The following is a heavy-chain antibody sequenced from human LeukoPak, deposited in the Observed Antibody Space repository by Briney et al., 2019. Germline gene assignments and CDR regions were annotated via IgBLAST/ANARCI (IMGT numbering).Heavy chain of an antibody. V-gene: IGHV3-23*01. CDR2: FSGSGGST. D-gene: IGHD4-11*01. CDR3: AKDGGTVTSYYFDS. CDR1: GFTFSSYA. J-gene: IGHJ4*02. Sequence: GGSLRLSCAASGFTFSSYAMSWVRQAPGKGLECISGFSGSGGSTYYADSVKGRFTISRDNSKNTLYLQMNSLRVEDTAVYYCAKDGGTVTSYYFDSWGLGTLVTVSS.